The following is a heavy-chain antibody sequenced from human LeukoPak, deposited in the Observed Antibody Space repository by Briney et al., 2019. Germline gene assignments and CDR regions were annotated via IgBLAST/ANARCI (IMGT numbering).Heavy chain of an antibody. D-gene: IGHD5-18*01. J-gene: IGHJ4*02. Sequence: GGPLSLSGLGSGFTFIIYAMSWFRQAQGRGWDWVSVISGSAHKIRYADSVRGRFTISRDNSENTVYLQMNNLRGEDTAIYYCAGRITGYSSGYVFWGQGTLVTVSS. CDR1: GFTFIIYA. CDR2: ISGSAHKI. CDR3: AGRITGYSSGYVF. V-gene: IGHV3-23*01.